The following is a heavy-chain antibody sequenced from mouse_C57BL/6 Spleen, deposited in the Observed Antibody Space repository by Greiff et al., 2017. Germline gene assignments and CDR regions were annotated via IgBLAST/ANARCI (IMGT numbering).Heavy chain of an antibody. Sequence: VKLQQSGPELVKPGASVKISCKASGYAFSSSWMNWVKQRPGKGLEWIGRIYPGDGDTNYNGKFKGKATLTADKSSSTAYMQLSSLTSKYSAVYFCAREGGYYSNYDWFAYWGQGTLVTVSA. CDR2: IYPGDGDT. CDR3: AREGGYYSNYDWFAY. J-gene: IGHJ3*01. V-gene: IGHV1-82*01. D-gene: IGHD2-5*01. CDR1: GYAFSSSW.